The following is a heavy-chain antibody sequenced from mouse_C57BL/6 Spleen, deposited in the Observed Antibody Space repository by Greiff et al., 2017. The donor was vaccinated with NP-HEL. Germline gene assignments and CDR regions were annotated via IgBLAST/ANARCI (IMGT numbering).Heavy chain of an antibody. V-gene: IGHV3-6*01. CDR1: GYSITSGYY. CDR3: AREGGPFDY. Sequence: VQLKESGPGLVKPSQSLSLTCSVTGYSITSGYYWNWIRQFPGNKLEWMGYISYDGSNNYNPSLKNRISITRDTSKNQCFLKLNSVTTEDTATYYCAREGGPFDYWGKGTTLTVSS. CDR2: ISYDGSN. J-gene: IGHJ2*01.